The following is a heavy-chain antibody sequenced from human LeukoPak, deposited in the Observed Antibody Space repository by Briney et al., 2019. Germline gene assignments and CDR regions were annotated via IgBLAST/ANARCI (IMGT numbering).Heavy chain of an antibody. J-gene: IGHJ3*02. D-gene: IGHD2-8*01. Sequence: PSQTLSLTCTVSGGSISSGDYYWSWIRQPPGKGLEWIGYIYYSGSTNYNPSLKSRLTMSVDTSKNQFSLKLSSVTAADTAVYYCAGLGGYCTNGVCYSTFDIWGQGTMVTVSS. CDR2: IYYSGST. V-gene: IGHV4-30-4*08. CDR3: AGLGGYCTNGVCYSTFDI. CDR1: GGSISSGDYY.